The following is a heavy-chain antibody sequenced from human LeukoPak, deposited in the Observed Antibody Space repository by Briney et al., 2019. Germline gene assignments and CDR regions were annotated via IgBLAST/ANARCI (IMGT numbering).Heavy chain of an antibody. Sequence: GGSLRLSCAASGFTFSDYYMSWIRQAPGKGLEWVSYISSSGSTIYYADSVKGRFTISRDNAKNSLYLQMNSLRAEDTAVYYCARGQDILTGYYIVGAFDIWGQGTMVTVSS. CDR1: GFTFSDYY. D-gene: IGHD3-9*01. CDR2: ISSSGSTI. J-gene: IGHJ3*02. CDR3: ARGQDILTGYYIVGAFDI. V-gene: IGHV3-11*01.